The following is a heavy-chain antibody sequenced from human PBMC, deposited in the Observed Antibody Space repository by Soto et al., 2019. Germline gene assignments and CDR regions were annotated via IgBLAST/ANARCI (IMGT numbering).Heavy chain of an antibody. J-gene: IGHJ4*02. Sequence: QVQLQQWGAGLLKPSETLSLTCAVYGGSFSGYYWSWIRQPPGKGLEWIGEINHSGSTNYNPSLKSRVTISVDTSKNQFSLKLSSVTAADTAVYYCARGSRRYCSGGSCQRVYFDYWGQGILVTVSS. CDR1: GGSFSGYY. V-gene: IGHV4-34*01. D-gene: IGHD2-15*01. CDR3: ARGSRRYCSGGSCQRVYFDY. CDR2: INHSGST.